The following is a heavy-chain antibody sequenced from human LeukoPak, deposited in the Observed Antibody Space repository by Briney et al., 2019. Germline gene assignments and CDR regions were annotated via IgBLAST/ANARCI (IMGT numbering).Heavy chain of an antibody. Sequence: GGSLRLSCAASGFTFSSSWMHWVRHARGKGRVWVSRINSDGSSTSYADSVKGRFTISRDHAKNTLYLQTNSLRADDTSIYYCVKSRCWTRRYYNYMQVCGEGTTVTAS. CDR3: VKSRCWTRRYYNYMQV. CDR2: INSDGSST. CDR1: GFTFSSSW. V-gene: IGHV3-74*01. J-gene: IGHJ6*03. D-gene: IGHD3/OR15-3a*01.